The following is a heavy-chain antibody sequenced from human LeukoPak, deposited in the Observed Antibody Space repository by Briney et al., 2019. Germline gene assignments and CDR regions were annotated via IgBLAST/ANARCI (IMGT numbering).Heavy chain of an antibody. CDR3: ASQSSRGYADNAFDI. V-gene: IGHV5-51*01. D-gene: IGHD6-13*01. Sequence: GESLKISCKGSGYRLSIYWLGWVRPMPGKGLEWVGIIYPGDSDTRYSPSFQGQVTISADKSISTAYLQWSSLKASETAMYYCASQSSRGYADNAFDIWGQGTMVTVSS. CDR2: IYPGDSDT. J-gene: IGHJ3*02. CDR1: GYRLSIYW.